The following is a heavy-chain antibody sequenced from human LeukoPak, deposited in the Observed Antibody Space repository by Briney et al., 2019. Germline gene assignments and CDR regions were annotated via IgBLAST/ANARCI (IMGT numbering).Heavy chain of an antibody. J-gene: IGHJ4*02. D-gene: IGHD2-8*02. CDR3: ARDQVECTGGTCQSRVGFDF. CDR2: IYHSGRS. CDR1: GDSISNGVKY. Sequence: SETLSLTCTVSGDSISNGVKYWSWIRQHPGRGLGWIGYIYHSGRSYYNPSLKSRITMSVDTSKNQFSLNLCSATAADTAVYYCARDQVECTGGTCQSRVGFDFWGQGTLVTVSS. V-gene: IGHV4-31*03.